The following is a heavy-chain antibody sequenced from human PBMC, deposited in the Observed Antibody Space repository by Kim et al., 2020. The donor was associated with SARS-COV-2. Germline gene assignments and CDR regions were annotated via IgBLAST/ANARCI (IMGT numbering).Heavy chain of an antibody. V-gene: IGHV3-21*01. Sequence: GGSLRLSCAASGFTFSNYSMNWVRQAPGKGLEWVSSIFSSSSYIYYADSVKGRFTISRDNSKNSLFLRMNSLRAEDMAVYYCARGSGDGFDYWGQGTLVT. CDR2: IFSSSSYI. CDR3: ARGSGDGFDY. J-gene: IGHJ4*02. D-gene: IGHD3-10*01. CDR1: GFTFSNYS.